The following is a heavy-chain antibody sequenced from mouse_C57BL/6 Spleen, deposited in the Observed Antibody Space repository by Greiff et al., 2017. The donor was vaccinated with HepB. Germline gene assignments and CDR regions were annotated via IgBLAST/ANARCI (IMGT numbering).Heavy chain of an antibody. Sequence: VKLQQSGAELVRPGASVTLSCKASGYTFTDYEMHWVKQTPVHGLEWIGAIDPETGGTAYNQKFKGKAILTADKSSSTAYMELRSLTSEDSAVYYCTRGDFNTSGSSYNYWGQGTTLTVSS. CDR2: IDPETGGT. D-gene: IGHD1-1*01. J-gene: IGHJ2*01. V-gene: IGHV1-15*01. CDR1: GYTFTDYE. CDR3: TRGDFNTSGSSYNY.